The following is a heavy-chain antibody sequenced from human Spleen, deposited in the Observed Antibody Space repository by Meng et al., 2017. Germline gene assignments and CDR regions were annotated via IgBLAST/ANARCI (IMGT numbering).Heavy chain of an antibody. CDR1: GYSFTIYY. V-gene: IGHV1-2*06. D-gene: IGHD6-25*01. CDR2: INPKSGDT. CDR3: ARDEDISAAGKLFGDY. Sequence: ASVKVSCKASGYSFTIYYMHWVRQAPGQGLERMGRINPKSGDTHYAQKFQARVTMTGDTSSSTAYMELSGLRSDDTAMYYCARDEDISAAGKLFGDYWGQGTLVTVSS. J-gene: IGHJ4*02.